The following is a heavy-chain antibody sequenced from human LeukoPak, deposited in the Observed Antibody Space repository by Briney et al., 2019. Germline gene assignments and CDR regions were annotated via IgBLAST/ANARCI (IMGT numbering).Heavy chain of an antibody. J-gene: IGHJ5*02. Sequence: SETLSLTCTVSGYSISSGYYWGWIRQPPGKGLEWIGHIYPTGSTYYNPSLKSRVTISVDTSKNQFSLKVSSVSAADTAVYYCARAYSSSWYWNWFDPWGQGTLVTVSP. D-gene: IGHD6-13*01. CDR2: IYPTGST. CDR3: ARAYSSSWYWNWFDP. V-gene: IGHV4-38-2*02. CDR1: GYSISSGYY.